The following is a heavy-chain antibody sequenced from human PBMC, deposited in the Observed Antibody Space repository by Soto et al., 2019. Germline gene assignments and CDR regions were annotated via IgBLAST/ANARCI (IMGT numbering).Heavy chain of an antibody. J-gene: IGHJ5*02. CDR1: GFTFSSYA. CDR3: ARDLTSSGRSTYWGS. V-gene: IGHV3-23*01. D-gene: IGHD6-19*01. Sequence: EVQLLGSGGVLVQPGGSLRLSCAASGFTFSSYALSWVRQAPGKGLEWVSGISGDGATTYYTDSVKGRFTISRDSSTNTLYLEMKCLRAEDSAVYYCARDLTSSGRSTYWGSWGQGPLVTVSS. CDR2: ISGDGATT.